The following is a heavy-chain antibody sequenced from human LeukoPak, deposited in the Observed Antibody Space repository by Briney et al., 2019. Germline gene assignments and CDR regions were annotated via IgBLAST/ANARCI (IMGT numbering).Heavy chain of an antibody. Sequence: SETQSLTCAVYGGSFSGYYWSWIRQPPGKGLEWIGEINHSGSTNYNPSLKSRVTISVDTSKNQFSLKLSSVTAADTAVYYCTGIRYFDPFDYWGQGTLVTVSS. CDR2: INHSGST. D-gene: IGHD3-9*01. CDR1: GGSFSGYY. J-gene: IGHJ4*02. V-gene: IGHV4-34*01. CDR3: TGIRYFDPFDY.